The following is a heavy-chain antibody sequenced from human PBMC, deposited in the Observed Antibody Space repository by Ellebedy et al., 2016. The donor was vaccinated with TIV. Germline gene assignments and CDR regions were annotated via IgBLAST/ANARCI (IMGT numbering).Heavy chain of an antibody. D-gene: IGHD2-2*01. V-gene: IGHV1-46*01. CDR3: ARDDVPGLDV. CDR2: INPSGGST. CDR1: GYTFTGYF. J-gene: IGHJ6*02. Sequence: ASVKVSCKASGYTFTGYFMHWVRQAPGQGLEWLGIINPSGGSTTYAQKIQGRVTMTRDKSTSTVYMELSSLRSEDTATYYCARDDVPGLDVWGQGTTVTVSS.